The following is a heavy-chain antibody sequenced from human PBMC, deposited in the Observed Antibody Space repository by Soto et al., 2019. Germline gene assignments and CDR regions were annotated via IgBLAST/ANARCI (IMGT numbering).Heavy chain of an antibody. V-gene: IGHV4-34*01. CDR3: ARAEAYSNYPAR. CDR1: GVSISTYY. CDR2: INQSGRT. J-gene: IGHJ4*02. Sequence: SETLSLTCSVSGVSISTYYWTWIRQPPGKGLEWIGEINQSGRTNYNPSLKSRVTISVDTPKNQFSLRLNSVTAADTAVYYCARAEAYSNYPARWGQGTLVTVSS. D-gene: IGHD4-4*01.